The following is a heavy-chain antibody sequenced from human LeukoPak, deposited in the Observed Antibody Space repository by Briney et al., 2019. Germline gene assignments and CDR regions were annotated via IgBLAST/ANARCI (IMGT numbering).Heavy chain of an antibody. J-gene: IGHJ4*02. CDR1: GFTFSNYW. D-gene: IGHD2-15*01. V-gene: IGHV3-74*01. CDR3: ARELPFDY. Sequence: GGSLRLSCAASGFTFSNYWMHWVRQAPGKGLVWISRIKSDGSRTDYADSVKGRFTISRDNTKNTLYLQMNSLRAEDTAVYYCARELPFDYWGQGTLVTVSS. CDR2: IKSDGSRT.